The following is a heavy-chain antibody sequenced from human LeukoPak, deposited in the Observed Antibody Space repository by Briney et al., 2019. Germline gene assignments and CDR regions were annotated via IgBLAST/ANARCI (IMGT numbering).Heavy chain of an antibody. CDR3: ARDSSSWYGYFQH. CDR2: IYTSGST. Sequence: SETLSLTCTVSGYSISSGYYWGWIRQPPGKGLEWIGRIYTSGSTNYNPSLKSRVTMSVDTSKNQFSLRLNSVTPEDTAVYYCARDSSSWYGYFQHWGQGTLVTVSS. CDR1: GYSISSGYY. V-gene: IGHV4-38-2*02. J-gene: IGHJ1*01. D-gene: IGHD6-13*01.